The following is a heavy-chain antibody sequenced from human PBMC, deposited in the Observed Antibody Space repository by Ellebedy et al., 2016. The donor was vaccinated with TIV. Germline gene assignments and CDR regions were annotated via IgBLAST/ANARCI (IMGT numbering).Heavy chain of an antibody. Sequence: SVKVSCXASGGTFSSYAINWVRQAPGQGLEWMGGITPIFATANHAQKFQGRVTFSADESTSTAYMELSSLRSEDTAVYYCAREAGNYAHFDYWGQGTLVIVSS. J-gene: IGHJ4*02. V-gene: IGHV1-69*13. CDR1: GGTFSSYA. CDR2: ITPIFATA. D-gene: IGHD1-7*01. CDR3: AREAGNYAHFDY.